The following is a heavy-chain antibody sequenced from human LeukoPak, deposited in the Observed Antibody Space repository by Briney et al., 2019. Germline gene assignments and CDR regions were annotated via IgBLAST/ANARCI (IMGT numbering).Heavy chain of an antibody. CDR3: AREGTVFDY. CDR1: GGSVSSGSYY. Sequence: TSETLSLTCTVSGGSVSSGSYYWGWIRQPPGKGLEWIGYIYYSGSTNYNPSLKSRVTISVDTSKNQFSLKLSSVTAADTAVYYCAREGTVFDYWGQGTLVTVSS. J-gene: IGHJ4*02. D-gene: IGHD4-17*01. CDR2: IYYSGST. V-gene: IGHV4-61*01.